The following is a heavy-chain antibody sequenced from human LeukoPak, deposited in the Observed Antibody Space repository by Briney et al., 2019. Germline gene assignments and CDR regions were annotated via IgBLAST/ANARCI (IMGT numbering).Heavy chain of an antibody. CDR2: ITGSGGAT. CDR3: AKDWVGSGWSFDY. V-gene: IGHV3-23*01. Sequence: GGSLRLSCAASGFTFSTYAVNWVRQAPGKGLEWVSAITGSGGATYYADSVKGRFTISRDNSKNTLYLQMSSLRAEDTAVYYCAKDWVGSGWSFDYWGQGTLVTVSS. D-gene: IGHD6-19*01. J-gene: IGHJ4*02. CDR1: GFTFSTYA.